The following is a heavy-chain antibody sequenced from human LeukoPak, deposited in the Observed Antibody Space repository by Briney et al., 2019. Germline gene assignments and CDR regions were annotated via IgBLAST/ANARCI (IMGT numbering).Heavy chain of an antibody. CDR3: AREDHNKYEY. CDR1: GFTFSSYW. J-gene: IGHJ4*02. V-gene: IGHV3-7*01. D-gene: IGHD6-6*01. CDR2: MDLDGSEK. Sequence: PGGSLRLSCAASGFTFSSYWMSWVRQAPGKGLEWVANMDLDGSEKYYVDSVKGRFTISRDNAKNSLYLQMNSLRAEDTAVYYCAREDHNKYEYWGQGTLVTVSS.